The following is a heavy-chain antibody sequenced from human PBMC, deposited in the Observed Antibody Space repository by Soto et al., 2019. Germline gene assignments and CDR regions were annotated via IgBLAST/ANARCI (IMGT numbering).Heavy chain of an antibody. CDR3: ASHDPGARFDP. V-gene: IGHV1-2*02. J-gene: IGHJ5*02. D-gene: IGHD1-1*01. CDR1: RYIFTAYF. Sequence: QVQLVQSGAEVKKPGASVKVSCKAPRYIFTAYFMHWVRQAPGQGLEWMGWINPYNGATHHGLSFQGRVTMTRDTSISAAYMELSSLRSDDTAVYYCASHDPGARFDPWGQGTLVIVSS. CDR2: INPYNGAT.